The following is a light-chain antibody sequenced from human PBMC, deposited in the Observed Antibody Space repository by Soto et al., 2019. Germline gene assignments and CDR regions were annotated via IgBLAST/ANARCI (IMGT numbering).Light chain of an antibody. CDR1: QSISSY. CDR2: AAS. V-gene: IGKV1-39*01. J-gene: IGKJ4*01. Sequence: DIQMTQSPSSLSASVGDRVTITCRASQSISSYLNWYQQKPGKVPKLLIYAASSLQSGVPSRFSGSGSGTDFTLTISSLQPEDFATYYCQHREAFGGGTKVEIK. CDR3: QHREA.